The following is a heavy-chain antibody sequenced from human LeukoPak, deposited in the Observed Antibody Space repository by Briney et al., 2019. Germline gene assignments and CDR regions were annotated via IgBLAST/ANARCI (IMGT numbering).Heavy chain of an antibody. J-gene: IGHJ4*02. CDR3: ATIGSSSHYFDN. D-gene: IGHD6-6*01. V-gene: IGHV3-21*01. CDR1: GFSFRSSD. Sequence: GGSLRLSCAASGFSFRSSDMNWGRQAPGQGLEWVSSISGSGSHTYYADSVKGRFTISRDNANTLLYLQMNSLRAEDTALYYCATIGSSSHYFDNWGQGTLVTVSS. CDR2: ISGSGSHT.